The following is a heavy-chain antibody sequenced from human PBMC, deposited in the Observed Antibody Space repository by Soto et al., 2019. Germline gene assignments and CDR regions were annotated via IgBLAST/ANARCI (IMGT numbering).Heavy chain of an antibody. D-gene: IGHD2-15*01. CDR3: ARDPGAASFDF. Sequence: ASVKVSCKASGYAFTSYGISWVRQAPGQGLEWMGWISTYNDNTNYAQELQGRVTMTTDTSTSTAYMDLTTLRSDDTAVYFCARDPGAASFDFWAQGTLVTVSS. CDR2: ISTYNDNT. V-gene: IGHV1-18*01. J-gene: IGHJ4*02. CDR1: GYAFTSYG.